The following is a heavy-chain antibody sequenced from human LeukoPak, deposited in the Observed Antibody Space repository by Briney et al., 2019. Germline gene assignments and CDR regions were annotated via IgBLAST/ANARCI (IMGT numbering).Heavy chain of an antibody. D-gene: IGHD3-22*01. CDR1: SGSISTYY. J-gene: IGHJ3*02. Sequence: SETLSLTCTVSSGSISTYYWNWIRQPPGKGLEWIGYIYYSGSTNYNPSLTGRVTISVDTSKNQFSLKLSSVTAADTAVYYCAREYNYYDSSGWDAFEIWGQGTMVTVSS. V-gene: IGHV4-59*01. CDR2: IYYSGST. CDR3: AREYNYYDSSGWDAFEI.